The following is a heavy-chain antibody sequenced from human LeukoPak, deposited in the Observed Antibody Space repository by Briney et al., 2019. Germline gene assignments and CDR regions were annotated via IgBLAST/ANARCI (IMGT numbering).Heavy chain of an antibody. CDR2: SIAYNDNT. J-gene: IGHJ5*02. CDR3: ARDSIAVRPGWFDP. D-gene: IGHD6-6*01. Sequence: ASVKLSCKASGYTFTTYGISWVRQAPGQGLERMGWSIAYNDNTNYAQKFHGRVTMTTDTSTSTAYLELRSLTPDDTAVYYCARDSIAVRPGWFDPWGQGTLASVSS. V-gene: IGHV1-18*01. CDR1: GYTFTTYG.